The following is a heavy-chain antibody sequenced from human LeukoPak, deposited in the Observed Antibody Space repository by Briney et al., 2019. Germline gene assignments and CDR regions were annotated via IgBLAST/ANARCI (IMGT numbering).Heavy chain of an antibody. J-gene: IGHJ4*02. D-gene: IGHD3-10*01. CDR3: ANGGCYY. CDR2: ISSSSSYI. V-gene: IGHV3-21*04. CDR1: GFTFSSYS. Sequence: GGSLRLSCAASGFTFSSYSMNWVRQAPGKGLEWVSSISSSSSYIYYADSVKGRFTISRDNSNNTLFLQMDSLRAEDTAVYYCANGGCYYWGQGALVTVSS.